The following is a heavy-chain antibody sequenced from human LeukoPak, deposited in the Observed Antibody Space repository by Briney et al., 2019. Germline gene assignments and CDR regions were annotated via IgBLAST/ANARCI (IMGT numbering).Heavy chain of an antibody. Sequence: SGGSLRLSCAASGFTFSSYEMNWVRQAPGKGLEWVSYISSSGSTIYYADSVKGRFTISRDNAKNSLYLQMNSLRAEDTAVYYCARVRCTNGVCYYYMDVWGKGTTVTVSS. D-gene: IGHD2-8*01. CDR2: ISSSGSTI. V-gene: IGHV3-48*03. J-gene: IGHJ6*03. CDR3: ARVRCTNGVCYYYMDV. CDR1: GFTFSSYE.